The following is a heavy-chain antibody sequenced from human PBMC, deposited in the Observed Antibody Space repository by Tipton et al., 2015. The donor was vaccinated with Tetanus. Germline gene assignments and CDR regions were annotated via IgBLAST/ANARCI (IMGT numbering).Heavy chain of an antibody. Sequence: QVQLVQSGGGLVKPGGSLRLSCVASGFTFINYGMHWVRQAPGKGLEWVASISYDGSNIFYADSVRGRFSVTRDGSKNTLFLQMSSLRHEDTAVYHCAKSGGFIAATVDGGMDVWGQGTTVTVSS. CDR2: ISYDGSNI. V-gene: IGHV3-30*18. D-gene: IGHD6-25*01. J-gene: IGHJ6*02. CDR3: AKSGGFIAATVDGGMDV. CDR1: GFTFINYG.